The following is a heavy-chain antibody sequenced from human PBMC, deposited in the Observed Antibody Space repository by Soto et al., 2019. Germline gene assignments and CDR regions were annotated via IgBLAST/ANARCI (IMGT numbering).Heavy chain of an antibody. J-gene: IGHJ4*02. V-gene: IGHV3-23*01. CDR1: GFTFRSYA. CDR3: AKADFWSGYYAPFDY. Sequence: PGGSLRLSCGASGFTFRSYAMSWVRQAPGKGLEWVSAISGSGGSTYYADSVKGRFTISTDNSKTTLYLQMNSLRAEDTAVHYRAKADFWSGYYAPFDYWGQGT. CDR2: ISGSGGST. D-gene: IGHD3-3*01.